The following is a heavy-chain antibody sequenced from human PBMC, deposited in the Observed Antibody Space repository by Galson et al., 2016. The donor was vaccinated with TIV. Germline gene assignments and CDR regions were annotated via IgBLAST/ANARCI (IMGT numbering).Heavy chain of an antibody. D-gene: IGHD2-15*01. CDR1: GYTFNNYD. J-gene: IGHJ4*02. V-gene: IGHV1-8*01. CDR3: ARARRGYCSGGSCLPGY. Sequence: SVKVSCKVSGYTFNNYDISWVRQATGQGLEWMGWMNPNSGNAGYAQKFQGRVTMTSNTSVNTAYMEVRSLRFEDTAVYYCARARRGYCSGGSCLPGYWGQGTLVTVSS. CDR2: MNPNSGNA.